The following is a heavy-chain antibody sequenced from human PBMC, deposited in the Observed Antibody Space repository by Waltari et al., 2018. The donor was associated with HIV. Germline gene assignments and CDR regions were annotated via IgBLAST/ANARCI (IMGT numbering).Heavy chain of an antibody. V-gene: IGHV4-31*03. Sequence: QVQLQESGPGLVKPSQTLSLTCTVSGGSISSGGYYWSWIRQPPGKGLEWIGYIYYSGSTYYNPSLKSRVTISVDTSKNQFSLKLSSVTAADTAVYYCAREIPARGGYYDSSGYYPHDAFDIWGQGTMVTVSS. CDR1: GGSISSGGYY. CDR3: AREIPARGGYYDSSGYYPHDAFDI. D-gene: IGHD3-22*01. CDR2: IYYSGST. J-gene: IGHJ3*02.